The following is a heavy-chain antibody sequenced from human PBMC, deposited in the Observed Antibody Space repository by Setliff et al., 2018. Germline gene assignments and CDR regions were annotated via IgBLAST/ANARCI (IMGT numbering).Heavy chain of an antibody. CDR3: ARGRNIAARLLDS. Sequence: SETLSLTCAAYGGTFSDYYWTWIRQPPGKGLEWAGEINHRGSTTYNPSLKSRVTISVDTSKDQFSLKVISMTAADTAVYYCARGRNIAARLLDSWGQGTLVTVSS. D-gene: IGHD6-6*01. CDR2: INHRGST. CDR1: GGTFSDYY. J-gene: IGHJ4*02. V-gene: IGHV4-34*01.